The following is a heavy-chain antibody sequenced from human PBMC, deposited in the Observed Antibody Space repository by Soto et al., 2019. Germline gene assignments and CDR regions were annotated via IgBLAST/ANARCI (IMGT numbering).Heavy chain of an antibody. V-gene: IGHV3-53*04. Sequence: EVQLVESGGGLVQPGGSLRLSCAASGFTVSSNYMSWVRQAPGKGLEWVSVIYSGGSTYYADSVKGRFTISRHNSKNTLYLQMNSLRAEDTVVYYCARGHGTTEIDYWGQGTLVTVSS. CDR1: GFTVSSNY. J-gene: IGHJ4*02. D-gene: IGHD4-17*01. CDR3: ARGHGTTEIDY. CDR2: IYSGGST.